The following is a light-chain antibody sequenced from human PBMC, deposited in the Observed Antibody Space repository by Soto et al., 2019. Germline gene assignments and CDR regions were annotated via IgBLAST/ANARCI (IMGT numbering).Light chain of an antibody. CDR1: SSDVGSYNL. V-gene: IGLV2-14*02. J-gene: IGLJ2*01. Sequence: QSALTQPASVPGSPGQSITISCTGTSSDVGSYNLVSWYQHHPGRAPKLLIYGRTNRPSGVSNRFSGSKSGNTASLTVSGLHAEDEADYYCSSYSGSDNFVVFGGGTKVTVL. CDR2: GRT. CDR3: SSYSGSDNFVV.